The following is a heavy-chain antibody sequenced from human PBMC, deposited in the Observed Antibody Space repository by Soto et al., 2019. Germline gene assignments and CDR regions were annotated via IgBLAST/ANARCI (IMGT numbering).Heavy chain of an antibody. CDR1: GFPFGDAW. V-gene: IGHV3-15*01. Sequence: GVSLSLSCAAPGFPFGDAWMSWVLQAPGPGLEWVGRIKSNSDGGTTDYAAPVKGRFTISRDDSKNTMYLQMNSLKTEDTAESYGTTYTRSRKYDFCGKGTRVTVSS. CDR3: TTYTRSRKYDF. J-gene: IGHJ4*02. CDR2: IKSNSDGGTT. D-gene: IGHD2-2*02.